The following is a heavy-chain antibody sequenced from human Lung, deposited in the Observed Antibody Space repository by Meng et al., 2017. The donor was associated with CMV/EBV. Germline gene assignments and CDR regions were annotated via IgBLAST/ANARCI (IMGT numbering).Heavy chain of an antibody. CDR3: ARDRGSGGYCSTTTYSKGYYYYYGMDV. V-gene: IGHV3-21*01. D-gene: IGHD2-2*01. Sequence: GESLKISCAASGFTFSSYSMNWVRQAPGKGLEWVSSISTSSTYIYYSDSVRGRFTISRDNAKNSVYLQMNSLRAEDTAVYYCARDRGSGGYCSTTTYSKGYYYYYGMDVWGQGTTVTVSS. CDR1: GFTFSSYS. J-gene: IGHJ6*02. CDR2: ISTSSTYI.